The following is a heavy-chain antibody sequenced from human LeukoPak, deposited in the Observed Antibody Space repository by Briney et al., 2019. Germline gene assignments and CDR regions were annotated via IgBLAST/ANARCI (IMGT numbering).Heavy chain of an antibody. CDR3: ARGRSSGWRHYFDY. V-gene: IGHV4-34*01. CDR1: GGSFSGYY. J-gene: IGHJ4*02. D-gene: IGHD6-19*01. CDR2: INHSGST. Sequence: SETLSLTCAVYGGSFSGYYWSWIRQPPGKGLEWIGEINHSGSTNYNPSLKSRVTISVDTSKNQFSLKLSSVTAADTAVYYCARGRSSGWRHYFDYWDQGTLVTVSS.